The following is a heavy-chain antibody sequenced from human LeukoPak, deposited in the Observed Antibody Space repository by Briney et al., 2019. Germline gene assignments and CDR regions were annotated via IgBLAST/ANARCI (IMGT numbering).Heavy chain of an antibody. D-gene: IGHD3-3*01. V-gene: IGHV4-34*01. Sequence: GSLRLSCAASGFTVGNNHMNWIRQTPGEGLQWIGGIKHSGSTDFNPSLKSRVTMSIDTSKNQFSLKLTSVTAADTALYYCARGILGKGYFDLWGRDTLVTVSS. J-gene: IGHJ2*01. CDR2: IKHSGST. CDR1: GFTVGNNH. CDR3: ARGILGKGYFDL.